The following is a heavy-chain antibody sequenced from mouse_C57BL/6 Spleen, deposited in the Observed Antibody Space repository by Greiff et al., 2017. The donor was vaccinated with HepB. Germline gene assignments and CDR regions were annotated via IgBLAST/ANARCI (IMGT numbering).Heavy chain of an antibody. CDR2: INPNNGGT. J-gene: IGHJ4*01. CDR1: GYTFTDYN. Sequence: EVQLQQSGPELVKPGASVKMSCKASGYTFTDYNMHWVKQSHGKSLEWIGYINPNNGGTSYNQKFKGKATLTVNKSSSTAYMELRSLTSEDSAVYYCATDLPDGYYVMEYWGQGTSVTVSS. CDR3: ATDLPDGYYVMEY. V-gene: IGHV1-22*01. D-gene: IGHD2-3*01.